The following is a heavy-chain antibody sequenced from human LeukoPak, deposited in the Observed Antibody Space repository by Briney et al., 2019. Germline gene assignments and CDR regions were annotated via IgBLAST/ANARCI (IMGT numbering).Heavy chain of an antibody. Sequence: PGGSLRLSCAASGFTVSSNYMSWVRQAPGKGLEWVSVIYSGGSTYYADSVKGRFTISRDNSKNTLYLQMNSLRAEDTAVYYCAREFGYYYDSSGHGGAFDIWGQGTMVTVSS. CDR2: IYSGGST. CDR1: GFTVSSNY. CDR3: AREFGYYYDSSGHGGAFDI. V-gene: IGHV3-53*01. J-gene: IGHJ3*02. D-gene: IGHD3-22*01.